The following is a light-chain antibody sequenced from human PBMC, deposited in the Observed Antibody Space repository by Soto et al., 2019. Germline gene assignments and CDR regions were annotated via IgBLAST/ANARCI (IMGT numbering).Light chain of an antibody. V-gene: IGKV3-15*01. Sequence: EVVLTQSPATLSLSPGEGATLSCRASQSVSSDLAWYQQKPGQAPRLLIYGASTRATGVPARFSGSGSGTEFTLSISSLQSEDFAVYYCQQYNKWPPWTFGQGTKVDIK. J-gene: IGKJ1*01. CDR2: GAS. CDR1: QSVSSD. CDR3: QQYNKWPPWT.